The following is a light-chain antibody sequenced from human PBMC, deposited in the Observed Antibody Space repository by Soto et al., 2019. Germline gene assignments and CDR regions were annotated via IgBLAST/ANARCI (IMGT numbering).Light chain of an antibody. CDR2: AAS. V-gene: IGKV1-39*01. J-gene: IGKJ3*01. Sequence: DIQMTQSPSSLSASVGDRVTITCRASQSITSYLNWYQQKPGKAPKLLIYAASNLQSGVPSRFSGSGSGTDFTLTISSLQPEYFATYYCQQSYSAPRGFTFGPGTKVDIK. CDR1: QSITSY. CDR3: QQSYSAPRGFT.